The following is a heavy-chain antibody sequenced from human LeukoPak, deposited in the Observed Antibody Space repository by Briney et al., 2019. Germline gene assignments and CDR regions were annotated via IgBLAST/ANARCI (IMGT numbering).Heavy chain of an antibody. Sequence: SETLSLTCTVSGGSISSYYWSWIRQPPGKGLEWIGYIYYTGSTNYNPSLQSRVTISVDTSKNQFSLKVSSVTVADTAVYYCARAQRSYDSSGYLRPYAFDIWGQGTMVTVSS. CDR2: IYYTGST. CDR3: ARAQRSYDSSGYLRPYAFDI. J-gene: IGHJ3*02. CDR1: GGSISSYY. V-gene: IGHV4-59*08. D-gene: IGHD3-22*01.